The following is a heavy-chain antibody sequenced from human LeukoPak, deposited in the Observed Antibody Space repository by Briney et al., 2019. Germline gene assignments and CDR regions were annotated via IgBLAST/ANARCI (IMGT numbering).Heavy chain of an antibody. CDR1: GFTFSSYG. CDR3: AKVLGEYSIRSKPLDT. V-gene: IGHV3-30*18. D-gene: IGHD6-13*01. J-gene: IGHJ5*02. Sequence: GGSLRLSCAASGFTFSSYGMHWVRQAPGKGLEWVAVISYDGSNKYYADSVKGRFTISRDNSKNTLYLQMNSLRAEDTAVYYCAKVLGEYSIRSKPLDTWGQGTLVTVSS. CDR2: ISYDGSNK.